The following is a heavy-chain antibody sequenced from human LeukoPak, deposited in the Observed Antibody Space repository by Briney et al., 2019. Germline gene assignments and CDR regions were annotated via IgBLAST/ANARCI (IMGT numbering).Heavy chain of an antibody. Sequence: SETLSLTCTVSGGSIISGAYYWSWIRQHPGKGLEWIAYVHYSGSTYYNPSLKSRFTISVDTSQNQFSPKLRSVTAADTAVYYCAGDSGNSAFDYWGQGTLVTVSS. V-gene: IGHV4-31*03. CDR2: VHYSGST. D-gene: IGHD4-23*01. CDR1: GGSIISGAYY. CDR3: AGDSGNSAFDY. J-gene: IGHJ4*02.